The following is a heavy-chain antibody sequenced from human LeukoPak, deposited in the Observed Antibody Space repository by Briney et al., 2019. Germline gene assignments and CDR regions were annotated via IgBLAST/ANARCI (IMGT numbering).Heavy chain of an antibody. J-gene: IGHJ6*04. CDR3: ARQSRYYGSGSLLMDV. CDR1: GGSISSYY. V-gene: IGHV4-59*01. D-gene: IGHD3-10*01. Sequence: SETLSLTCTVSGGSISSYYWSWIRQPPGKGLEWIGYIYYSGSTNYNPSLKSRVTISVDTSKNQFSLKLRSVTAADTAVYYCARQSRYYGSGSLLMDVWGKGTTVTISS. CDR2: IYYSGST.